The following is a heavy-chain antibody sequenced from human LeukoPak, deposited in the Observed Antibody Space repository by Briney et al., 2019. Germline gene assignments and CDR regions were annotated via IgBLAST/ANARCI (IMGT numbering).Heavy chain of an antibody. D-gene: IGHD3-10*01. V-gene: IGHV4-61*02. CDR1: GGSISSGSYY. CDR2: IYTSGST. CDR3: ARAGTMVRGKPRGWRPTTAT. Sequence: SETLSLTCTVSGGSISSGSYYWSWIRQPAGKGLEWIGRIYTSGSTNYNPSLKSRVTISVDTSKNQFSLKLSSVTAADTAVYYCARAGTMVRGKPRGWRPTTATWGQGTLVTVSS. J-gene: IGHJ5*02.